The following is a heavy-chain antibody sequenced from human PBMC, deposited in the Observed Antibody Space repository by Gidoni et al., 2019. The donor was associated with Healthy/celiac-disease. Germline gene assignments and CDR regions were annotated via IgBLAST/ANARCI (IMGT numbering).Heavy chain of an antibody. CDR2: IYYSGST. CDR1: GGSVSSGSYS. V-gene: IGHV4-61*01. J-gene: IGHJ6*02. CDR3: ARENIGAYYYDSSGYGGMDV. D-gene: IGHD3-22*01. Sequence: QVQLQESGPGLVKPSETLSLTCTVSGGSVSSGSYSWSWIRQPPGKGLEWIGYIYYSGSTNYNPSLKSRVTISVDTSKNQFSLKLSSVTAADTAVYYCARENIGAYYYDSSGYGGMDVWGQGTTVTVSS.